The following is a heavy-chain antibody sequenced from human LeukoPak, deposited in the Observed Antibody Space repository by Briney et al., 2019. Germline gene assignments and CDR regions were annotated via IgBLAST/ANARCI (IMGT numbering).Heavy chain of an antibody. CDR1: GFTVGSNY. V-gene: IGHV4-59*02. CDR2: IYYSGST. CDR3: ARGGDPHYGMDV. D-gene: IGHD2-21*01. Sequence: GSLRLSCAASGFTVGSNYMSWIRQPPGKGLEWIGNIYYSGSTNYNPSLRSRVTISVDTSKNQCSLKLSSVTAADTAVYYCARGGDPHYGMDVWGQGTTVTVSS. J-gene: IGHJ6*02.